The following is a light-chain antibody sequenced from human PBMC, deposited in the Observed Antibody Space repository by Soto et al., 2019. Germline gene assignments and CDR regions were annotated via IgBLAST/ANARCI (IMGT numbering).Light chain of an antibody. CDR2: DVS. CDR1: SSDVGGYNY. J-gene: IGLJ1*01. Sequence: QSVLTQPASVSGSPGQSIIISCTGTSSDVGGYNYVSWYQQHPGKAPKLMIYDVSNRPSGVSNRFSGSKSGNTASLTISGLPAEDAADYYCSSYTSSSTYVFGTGTKVTVL. CDR3: SSYTSSSTYV. V-gene: IGLV2-14*01.